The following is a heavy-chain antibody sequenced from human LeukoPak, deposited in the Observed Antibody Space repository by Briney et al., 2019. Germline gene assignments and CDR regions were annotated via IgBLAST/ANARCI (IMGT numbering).Heavy chain of an antibody. J-gene: IGHJ6*03. D-gene: IGHD3-3*01. V-gene: IGHV1-8*03. CDR1: GYTFTSYD. Sequence: GASVKVSCKASGYTFTSYDINWVRQATGQGLEWMGWMNPNSGNTGYAQKFQGRVTITRSTSISTAYMELSSLRSEDTAVYYCARGPAYYDFWSGYYYYYYMDVWGKGTTVTVSS. CDR3: ARGPAYYDFWSGYYYYYYMDV. CDR2: MNPNSGNT.